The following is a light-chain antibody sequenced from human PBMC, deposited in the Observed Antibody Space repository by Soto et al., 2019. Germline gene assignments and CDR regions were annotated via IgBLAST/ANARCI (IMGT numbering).Light chain of an antibody. CDR1: QSISSY. J-gene: IGKJ5*01. V-gene: IGKV1-39*01. CDR3: QQSYSTPSIT. Sequence: DIQRPKYPSSLSASVRDRVTITCRASQSISSYLNWYQQKPGKAPKLLIYAASSLQSGVPSRFSGSGSGTDFTLTISSLQPEDFAPYYCQQSYSTPSITFGQGTRLEVK. CDR2: AAS.